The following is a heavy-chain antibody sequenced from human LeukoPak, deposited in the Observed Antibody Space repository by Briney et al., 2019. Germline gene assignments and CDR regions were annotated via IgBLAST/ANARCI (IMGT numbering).Heavy chain of an antibody. Sequence: PGGSLRLSCAASGFTFSSYGMHWVRQAPGKGLEWVAVISYDGSNKYYADSVKGRFTISRDNSKNTLYLQMNSLRAEDTAVYYCAKDLRIAAAVYYYMDVWGKGTTVTISS. V-gene: IGHV3-30*18. CDR1: GFTFSSYG. J-gene: IGHJ6*03. D-gene: IGHD6-13*01. CDR3: AKDLRIAAAVYYYMDV. CDR2: ISYDGSNK.